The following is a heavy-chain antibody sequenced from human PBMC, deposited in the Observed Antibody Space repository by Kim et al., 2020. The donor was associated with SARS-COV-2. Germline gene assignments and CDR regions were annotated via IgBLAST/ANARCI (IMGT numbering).Heavy chain of an antibody. V-gene: IGHV4-39*02. J-gene: IGHJ6*02. CDR1: GGSISSSSYY. CDR3: ARETRPSDYYYYGMDV. D-gene: IGHD1-1*01. Sequence: SETLSLTCTVSGGSISSSSYYWGWIRQPPGKGLEWIGSIYYSGSTYYNPSLKSRVTISVDTSKNQFSLKLTSVTAADTAVYYCARETRPSDYYYYGMDVWGQGTTVTVSS. CDR2: IYYSGST.